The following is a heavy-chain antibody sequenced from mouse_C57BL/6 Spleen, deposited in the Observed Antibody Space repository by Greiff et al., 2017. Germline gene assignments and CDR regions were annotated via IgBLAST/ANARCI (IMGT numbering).Heavy chain of an antibody. J-gene: IGHJ1*03. CDR3: ARFDYGSTPWYFEV. V-gene: IGHV7-3*01. D-gene: IGHD1-1*01. Sequence: DVKLVESGGGLVQPGGSLSLSCAASGFTFTDYYMSWVRQPPGKALEWLGFIRNKANGYTTEYSASVKGRFTISRDNSQSILYLQMNALRAEDSATYYCARFDYGSTPWYFEVWGTGTTVTVSS. CDR2: IRNKANGYTT. CDR1: GFTFTDYY.